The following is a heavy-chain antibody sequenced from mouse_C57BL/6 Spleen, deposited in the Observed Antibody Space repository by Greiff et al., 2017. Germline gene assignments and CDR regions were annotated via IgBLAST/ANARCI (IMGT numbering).Heavy chain of an antibody. V-gene: IGHV3-6*01. CDR3: ARFITTVVATDWYFDV. CDR2: ISYDGSN. Sequence: EVKLMESGPGLVKPSQSLSLTCSVTGYSITSGYYWNWIRQFPGNKLEWMGYISYDGSNNYNPSLKNRISITRDTSKNQFFLKLNSVTTEDTATYYCARFITTVVATDWYFDVWGTGTTVTVSS. CDR1: GYSITSGYY. D-gene: IGHD1-1*01. J-gene: IGHJ1*03.